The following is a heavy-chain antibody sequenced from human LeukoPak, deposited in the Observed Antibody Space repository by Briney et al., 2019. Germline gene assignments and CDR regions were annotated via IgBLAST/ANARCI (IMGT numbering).Heavy chain of an antibody. Sequence: PSETLSLTCTVSGGSISSSSYYWGWIRQPPGKGLEWIGSIYYSGSTYYNPSLKSRVTISVDTSKNQFSLKLSSVTAADTAVYYCARDWFHAIDYWGQGTLVTVSS. CDR3: ARDWFHAIDY. V-gene: IGHV4-39*07. J-gene: IGHJ4*02. D-gene: IGHD2/OR15-2a*01. CDR2: IYYSGST. CDR1: GGSISSSSYY.